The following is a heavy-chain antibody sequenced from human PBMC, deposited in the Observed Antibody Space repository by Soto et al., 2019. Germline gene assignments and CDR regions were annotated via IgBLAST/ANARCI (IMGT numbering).Heavy chain of an antibody. J-gene: IGHJ4*02. D-gene: IGHD2-15*01. CDR2: ISYDGSNK. CDR3: AKNCPTLIPWSDYFDY. CDR1: GFTFSSYG. V-gene: IGHV3-30*18. Sequence: QVQLVESGGGVVQPGRSLRLSCAASGFTFSSYGMHWVRQAPGKGLEWVAVISYDGSNKYYADSVKGRFTISRDNSKNTLYLQMNSLRAEDTAVYYCAKNCPTLIPWSDYFDYWGQGTLVTVSS.